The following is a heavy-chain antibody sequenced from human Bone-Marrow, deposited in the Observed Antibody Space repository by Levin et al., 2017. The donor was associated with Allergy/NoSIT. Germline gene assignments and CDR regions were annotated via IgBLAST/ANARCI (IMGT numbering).Heavy chain of an antibody. J-gene: IGHJ6*02. CDR3: AKDRAARLYPFDYYYGMDV. V-gene: IGHV3-23*01. Sequence: GGSLRLSCAASGFTFSSYAMSWVRQAPGKGLEWVSAISGSGGSTYYADSVKGRFTISRDNSKNTLYLQMNSLRAEDTAVYYCAKDRAARLYPFDYYYGMDVWGQGTTVTVSS. D-gene: IGHD6-6*01. CDR1: GFTFSSYA. CDR2: ISGSGGST.